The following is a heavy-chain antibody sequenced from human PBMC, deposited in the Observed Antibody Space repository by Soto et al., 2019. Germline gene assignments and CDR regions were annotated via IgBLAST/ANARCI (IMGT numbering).Heavy chain of an antibody. J-gene: IGHJ4*02. V-gene: IGHV3-23*01. D-gene: IGHD1-26*01. CDR3: ARGLWWGLLQYYFDY. Sequence: SLRLSCAASGFTFSNFAMSWVRQAPGKGPEWVSGISGSGGSTFYVDSVKGRFTISRDNSKNTLYLQMNSLRADDTAVYYCARGLWWGLLQYYFDYWGQGTLVTVSS. CDR2: ISGSGGST. CDR1: GFTFSNFA.